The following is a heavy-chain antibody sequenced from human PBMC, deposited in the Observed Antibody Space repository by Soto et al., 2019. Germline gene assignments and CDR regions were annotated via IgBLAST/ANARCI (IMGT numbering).Heavy chain of an antibody. CDR1: GFTFSSYG. V-gene: IGHV3-33*01. J-gene: IGHJ4*02. CDR3: ARDRGASIGLLDY. Sequence: WGSLRLSCAASGFTFSSYGMHWFRQAPGKGLEWVAVIWYDGSNKYYADSVKGRFTISRDNSKNTLYLQMNSLRAEDTAVYYCARDRGASIGLLDYWGQGTLVTVSS. D-gene: IGHD1-26*01. CDR2: IWYDGSNK.